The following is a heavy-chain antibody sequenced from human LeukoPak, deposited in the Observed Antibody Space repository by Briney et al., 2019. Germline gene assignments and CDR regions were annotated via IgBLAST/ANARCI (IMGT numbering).Heavy chain of an antibody. D-gene: IGHD5-18*01. V-gene: IGHV4-39*02. Sequence: SEPLSLTCAVSGDSINNNHYYWAWIRQPPGEGLEWIGSIYHSGAASYNPSLKNRVIMSVDASKTHFSLKLSSVTAADTAVYYCASTSYGYRTSWSHDYWGQGILVTVSS. CDR3: ASTSYGYRTSWSHDY. CDR2: IYHSGAA. CDR1: GDSINNNHYY. J-gene: IGHJ4*02.